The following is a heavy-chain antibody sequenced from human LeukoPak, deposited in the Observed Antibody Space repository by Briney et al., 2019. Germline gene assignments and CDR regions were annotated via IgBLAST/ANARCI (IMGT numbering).Heavy chain of an antibody. Sequence: MSSETLSLTCAVYGESFSGYFWNWIRQPPGKGLEWIGEINHSGSTSNHNPSLKSRVTMSVDTSKNQFSLKLSSVTAADTAVYYCARKSGYARDYWGQGNLVTVSS. D-gene: IGHD5-12*01. CDR3: ARKSGYARDY. CDR1: GESFSGYF. CDR2: INHSGSTS. V-gene: IGHV4-34*01. J-gene: IGHJ4*02.